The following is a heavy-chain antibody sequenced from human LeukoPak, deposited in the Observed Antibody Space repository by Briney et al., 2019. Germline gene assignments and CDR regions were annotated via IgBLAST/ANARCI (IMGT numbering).Heavy chain of an antibody. J-gene: IGHJ4*02. CDR2: IWYDGSNK. Sequence: PGRSLRLSCAASGFTFSSYGMHWVRQAPGKGLEWVAVIWYDGSNKYYADSVKGRFTISRDNSKNTLYLQMNSLRAEDTAAYYCAKDRYYDLGSYYFDDWGQGTLVTVSS. V-gene: IGHV3-33*06. D-gene: IGHD3-22*01. CDR1: GFTFSSYG. CDR3: AKDRYYDLGSYYFDD.